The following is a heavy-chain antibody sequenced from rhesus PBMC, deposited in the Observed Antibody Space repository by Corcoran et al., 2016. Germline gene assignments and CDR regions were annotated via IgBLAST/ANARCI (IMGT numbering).Heavy chain of an antibody. CDR3: ARATAYWGDYYY. CDR2: ISGSGGST. Sequence: QLQLQESGPGLVKPLETLSLTCAVSGGSISSNYWSWIRQTHGKGLEWIGRISGSGGSTDYYPSLKSRVTISRDTSKNQFSLKLSSVTAADTAVFYCARATAYWGDYYYWGQGVLVTVSS. D-gene: IGHD3-34*01. V-gene: IGHV4-173*01. CDR1: GGSISSNY. J-gene: IGHJ4*01.